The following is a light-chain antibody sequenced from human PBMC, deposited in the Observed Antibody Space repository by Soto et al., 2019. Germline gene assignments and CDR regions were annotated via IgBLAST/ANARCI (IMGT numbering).Light chain of an antibody. CDR3: QQRSNWLT. CDR1: QNIGNK. Sequence: EIVMTQSPATLSVSPGGRATLSCRASQNIGNKLAWYQQKPGQAPRLLIYDASNRATGIPARFSGSGSGTDFTLTISSLEPEDFAVYYCQQRSNWLTFGGGTKVDIK. CDR2: DAS. J-gene: IGKJ4*01. V-gene: IGKV3-11*01.